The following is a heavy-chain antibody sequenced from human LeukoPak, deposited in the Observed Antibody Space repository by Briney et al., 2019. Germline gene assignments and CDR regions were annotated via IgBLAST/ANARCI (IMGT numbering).Heavy chain of an antibody. CDR1: GGTFSSYA. V-gene: IGHV1-69*13. CDR2: IIPIFGTA. Sequence: GASVKVSCKAPGGTFSSYAISWVRQAPGQGLEWMGGIIPIFGTANYAQKFQGRVTITADESTSTAYMELSSLRSEDTAVYYCARLNRGTLYDYWGQGTLVTVSS. J-gene: IGHJ4*02. D-gene: IGHD7-27*01. CDR3: ARLNRGTLYDY.